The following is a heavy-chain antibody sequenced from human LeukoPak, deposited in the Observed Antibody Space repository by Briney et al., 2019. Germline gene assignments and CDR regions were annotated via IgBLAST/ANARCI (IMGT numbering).Heavy chain of an antibody. D-gene: IGHD3-22*01. CDR2: VSLAGRT. J-gene: IGHJ4*02. CDR1: GGSITTTNY. CDR3: ARDSSGRYYFDH. Sequence: SGTLSLTCGVSGGSITTTNYWSWVRQPPGGGLEWIGEVSLAGRTRYNPSLKNRVNISIDESKNHLYLNLASVTAADTAVYYCARDSSGRYYFDHWGRGILVTVSS. V-gene: IGHV4-4*02.